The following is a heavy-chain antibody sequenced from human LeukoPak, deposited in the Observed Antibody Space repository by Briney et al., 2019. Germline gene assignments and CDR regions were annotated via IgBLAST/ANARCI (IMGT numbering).Heavy chain of an antibody. CDR2: INPNTGGT. CDR3: AGEDSPDAFDI. D-gene: IGHD4-11*01. Sequence: ASVKVSCKASGYTFTGYYMHWLRQAPGQGLEWMGWINPNTGGTNYAQNFQGRVTMTRDTSISTAYMELSRLRSDDTAVYYCAGEDSPDAFDIWGQGTMVTVSS. CDR1: GYTFTGYY. J-gene: IGHJ3*02. V-gene: IGHV1-2*02.